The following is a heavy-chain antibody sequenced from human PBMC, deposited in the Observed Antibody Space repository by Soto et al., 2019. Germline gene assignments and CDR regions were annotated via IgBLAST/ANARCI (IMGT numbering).Heavy chain of an antibody. CDR1: GFTFSSYG. J-gene: IGHJ6*02. CDR2: ISYDGSNK. CDR3: AKALGAYPYYYGMDV. Sequence: LRLSCAASGFTFSSYGMHWVRQAPGKGLEWVAVISYDGSNKYYADSVKGRFTISRDNSKNTLYLQMNSLRAEDTAVYYCAKALGAYPYYYGMDVWGQGTTVTVSS. V-gene: IGHV3-30*18. D-gene: IGHD3-10*01.